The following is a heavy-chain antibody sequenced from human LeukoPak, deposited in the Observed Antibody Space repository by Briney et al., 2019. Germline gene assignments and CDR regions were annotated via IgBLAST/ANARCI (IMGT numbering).Heavy chain of an antibody. CDR2: ISAYNGNT. J-gene: IGHJ6*02. CDR3: ATRRWFGESYGMDV. V-gene: IGHV1-18*01. Sequence: ASVKVSCKASGYTFTSYGISWVRQAPGQGLEWMGWISAYNGNTNYAQKLQGRVTMTIDTSTSTAYMELRSLRSDDTAVYYCATRRWFGESYGMDVWGQGTTVTVSS. D-gene: IGHD3-10*01. CDR1: GYTFTSYG.